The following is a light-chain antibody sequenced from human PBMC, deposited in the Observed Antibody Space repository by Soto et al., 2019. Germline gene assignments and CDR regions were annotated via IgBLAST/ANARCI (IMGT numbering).Light chain of an antibody. CDR3: LQDNSYPRT. V-gene: IGKV1-6*01. CDR1: QGIRAE. J-gene: IGKJ1*01. Sequence: AIQMTQSPSSLYASVGVRVTITCRASQGIRAELGWYQQKPGKAPRLLIYGASTLQGGVPSRFSGSGSGTDFTLTISSLQPEDFATYYCLQDNSYPRTFGQGTKVDIK. CDR2: GAS.